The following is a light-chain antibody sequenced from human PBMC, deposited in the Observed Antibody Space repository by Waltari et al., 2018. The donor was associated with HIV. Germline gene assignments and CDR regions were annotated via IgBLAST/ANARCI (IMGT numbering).Light chain of an antibody. CDR2: EVS. V-gene: IGLV2-23*02. J-gene: IGLJ3*02. CDR1: SSDVGSYNL. CDR3: QSAHRNAKV. Sequence: QSALTQPASVSGSPGQSITISCTGTSSDVGSYNLVSWYQQHPGKAPKLMIYEVSKRPSGVSNRFSGSKSGNTASLTISGLQAEDEADYYCQSAHRNAKVFGGGTKLTVL.